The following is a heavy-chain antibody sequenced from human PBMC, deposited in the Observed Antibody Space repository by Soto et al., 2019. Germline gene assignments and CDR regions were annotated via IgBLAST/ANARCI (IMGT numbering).Heavy chain of an antibody. CDR1: GFSLSTSGVG. V-gene: IGHV2-5*02. CDR2: IYWDDDK. D-gene: IGHD3-9*01. CDR3: AHSVLSLRYFDWVPNYYYYYYYMHV. J-gene: IGHJ6*03. Sequence: QITLKESGPTLVKPTQTLTLTCTFSGFSLSTSGVGVGWIRQPPGKALEWLALIYWDDDKRYSPSLKRRHTTTQDNSKNQMVLTMTTMDPVDTATYYCAHSVLSLRYFDWVPNYYYYYYYMHVWGKGTTVTVSS.